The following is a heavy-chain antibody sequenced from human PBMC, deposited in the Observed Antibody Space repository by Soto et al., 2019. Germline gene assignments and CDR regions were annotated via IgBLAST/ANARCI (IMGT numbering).Heavy chain of an antibody. CDR3: ARGRSWYGMDV. J-gene: IGHJ6*02. CDR2: INHSGST. CDR1: GGSFSGYY. V-gene: IGHV4-34*01. D-gene: IGHD6-13*01. Sequence: QVQLQQWGAGLLKPSETLSLTCAVYGGSFSGYYWSWIRQPPGKGLEWIGEINHSGSTNYNPSLKYRVTLSVDMSKSQFSLRLSSVTAADTAVYYCARGRSWYGMDVWGQGTTVTVSS.